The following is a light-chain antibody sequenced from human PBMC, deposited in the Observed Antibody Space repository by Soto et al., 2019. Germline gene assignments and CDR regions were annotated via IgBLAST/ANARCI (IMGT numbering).Light chain of an antibody. J-gene: IGKJ4*01. CDR1: QIIDSY. CDR2: GVS. V-gene: IGKV1-39*01. CDR3: QQSYSSPLLA. Sequence: DIPMTQSPSSLYASIGDRVNITCRASQIIDSYLNWYQQKGGKAPKLLIYGVSKLQSGVPPRFSGSGSGTEFTLTITGLQPEDFATYYCQQSYSSPLLAFGGGTKVEIK.